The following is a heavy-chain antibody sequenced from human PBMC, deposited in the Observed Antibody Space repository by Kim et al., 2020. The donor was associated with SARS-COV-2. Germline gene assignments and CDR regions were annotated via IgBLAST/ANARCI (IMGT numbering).Heavy chain of an antibody. CDR1: GGSFSGYY. V-gene: IGHV4-34*01. D-gene: IGHD2-21*02. J-gene: IGHJ4*02. CDR2: INHSGST. Sequence: SETLSLTCAVYGGSFSGYYWSWIRQPPGKGLEWIGEINHSGSTNYNPSLKSRVTISVDTSKNQFSLKLSSVTAADTAVYYCARGNIYGVRKVVTAFDYWGQGTLVTVSS. CDR3: ARGNIYGVRKVVTAFDY.